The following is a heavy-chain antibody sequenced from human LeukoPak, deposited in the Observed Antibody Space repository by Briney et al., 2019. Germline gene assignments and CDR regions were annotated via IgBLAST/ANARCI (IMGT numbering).Heavy chain of an antibody. V-gene: IGHV3-21*04. CDR3: AKGRFGGVIVPFDY. Sequence: GGSLRLSCAASEFTFSSHAMIWVRQAPGKGLEWVSSITSTSSDIFYTDSVKGRSTISRDNAKNSLYLQMNSLRAEDTALYYCAKGRFGGVIVPFDYWGQGTLVTVSS. J-gene: IGHJ4*02. D-gene: IGHD3-16*02. CDR2: ITSTSSDI. CDR1: EFTFSSHA.